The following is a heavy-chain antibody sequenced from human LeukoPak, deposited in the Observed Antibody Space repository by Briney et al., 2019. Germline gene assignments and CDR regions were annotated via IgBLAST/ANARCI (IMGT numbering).Heavy chain of an antibody. CDR2: ISGGGGST. D-gene: IGHD5-18*01. V-gene: IGHV3-23*01. CDR1: GFTFSSYG. CDR3: AKDPRYSYGY. J-gene: IGHJ4*02. Sequence: GGSLRLSCAASGFTFSSYGMSWVRQSPGKGLEWVSGISGGGGSTYYADSVKGRFAISRDNPKNTLYLQMNSLRAEDTAVYYCAKDPRYSYGYWGQGTLVTVSS.